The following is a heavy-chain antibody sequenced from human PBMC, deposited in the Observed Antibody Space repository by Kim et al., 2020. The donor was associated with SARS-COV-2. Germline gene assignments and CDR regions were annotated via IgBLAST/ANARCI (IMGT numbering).Heavy chain of an antibody. Sequence: GGSLRLSCVASGFSFGDYYMSWIRQAPGKGLEWVSYISGSSSYRNSTDSVKGRFTISRDNAKNSVFLQMNDLRREATAVYFCGRDTTGTGVVDYWGQGTL. D-gene: IGHD1-1*01. CDR1: GFSFGDYY. V-gene: IGHV3-11*05. CDR2: ISGSSSYR. J-gene: IGHJ4*02. CDR3: GRDTTGTGVVDY.